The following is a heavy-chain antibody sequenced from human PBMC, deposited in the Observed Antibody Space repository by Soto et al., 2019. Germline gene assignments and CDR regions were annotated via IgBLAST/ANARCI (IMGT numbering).Heavy chain of an antibody. V-gene: IGHV4-30-4*01. Sequence: QVQLQESGPGLVKPSQTLSLTCTVSGGSISSGDNYWSWIRQPPGKGLEWIGYIYYSGTTYNNQSLKSQVTMAVDTPKSQDSVKLSSVTAVHAAVYDCDRGEPYYGDYWYFDVWGRGTLVTVSS. CDR3: DRGEPYYGDYWYFDV. CDR2: IYYSGTT. J-gene: IGHJ2*01. CDR1: GGSISSGDNY. D-gene: IGHD4-17*01.